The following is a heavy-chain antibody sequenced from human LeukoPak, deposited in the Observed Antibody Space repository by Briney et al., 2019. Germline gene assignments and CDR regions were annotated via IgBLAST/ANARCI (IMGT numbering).Heavy chain of an antibody. D-gene: IGHD1-26*01. CDR3: VRDQLGVAATQYFQH. CDR1: GGSFSGYY. J-gene: IGHJ1*01. Sequence: SETLSLTCAVYGGSFSGYYWSWIRQPPGKGLEWIGEINHSGSTNYNPSLKSRVTISVDTSKNQFSLKLSSVTAADTAVYYCVRDQLGVAATQYFQHWGQGTLVTVSS. V-gene: IGHV4-34*01. CDR2: INHSGST.